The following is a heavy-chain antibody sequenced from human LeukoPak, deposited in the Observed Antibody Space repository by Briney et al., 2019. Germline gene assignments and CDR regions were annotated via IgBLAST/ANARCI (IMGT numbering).Heavy chain of an antibody. CDR1: GYTFTGYY. D-gene: IGHD6-13*01. CDR2: INPNSGGT. V-gene: IGHV1-2*04. Sequence: ASVKVSCTASGYTFTGYYMHWVRQAPGQGLEWMGWINPNSGGTNYAQKFQGWVTMTRDTSISTAYMELSRLRSDDTAVYYCARGGIAAAAYYFDYWGQGTLVTVSS. CDR3: ARGGIAAAAYYFDY. J-gene: IGHJ4*02.